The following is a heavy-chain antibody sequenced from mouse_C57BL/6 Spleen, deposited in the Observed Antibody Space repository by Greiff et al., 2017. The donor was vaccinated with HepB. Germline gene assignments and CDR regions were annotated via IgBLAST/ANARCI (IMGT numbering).Heavy chain of an antibody. D-gene: IGHD1-1*01. V-gene: IGHV14-4*01. CDR2: IDPENGDT. J-gene: IGHJ4*01. Sequence: EVQGVESGAELVRPGASVKLSCTASGFNIKDDYMHWVKQRPEQGLEWIGWIDPENGDTEYASKFQGKATITADTSSNTAYLQLSSLTSEDTAVYYCTGVITTVVATGAMDYWGQGTSVTVSS. CDR3: TGVITTVVATGAMDY. CDR1: GFNIKDDY.